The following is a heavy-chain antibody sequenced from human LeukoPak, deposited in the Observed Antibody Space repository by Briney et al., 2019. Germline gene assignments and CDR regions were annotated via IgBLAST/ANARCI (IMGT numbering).Heavy chain of an antibody. CDR3: AKDSRGYKYGTFDY. D-gene: IGHD5-24*01. CDR1: GFTFSSYS. J-gene: IGHJ4*02. Sequence: GGSLRLSCAASGFTFSSYSMSWVRQAPGKGLEWVANINQDGSGQYYVASVKGRFTISRDNAKNSLYLQLNSLRAEDTALYYCAKDSRGYKYGTFDYWGQGTLVTVSS. V-gene: IGHV3-7*03. CDR2: INQDGSGQ.